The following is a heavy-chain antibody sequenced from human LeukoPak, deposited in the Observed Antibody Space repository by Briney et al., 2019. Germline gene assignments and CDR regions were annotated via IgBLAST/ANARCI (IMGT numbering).Heavy chain of an antibody. Sequence: SETLSLTCTVSGGSISSYYWSWIWQPPGKGLEWIGYIYYSGSTNYNPSLKSRVTISVDTSKNQFSLKLSSVTAADTAVYYCARVEGYGDYAFWGQGTLVTVSS. CDR3: ARVEGYGDYAF. CDR2: IYYSGST. D-gene: IGHD4-17*01. CDR1: GGSISSYY. J-gene: IGHJ4*02. V-gene: IGHV4-59*01.